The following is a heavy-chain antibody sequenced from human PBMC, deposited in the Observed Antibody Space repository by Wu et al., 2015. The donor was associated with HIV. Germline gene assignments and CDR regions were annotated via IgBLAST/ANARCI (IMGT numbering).Heavy chain of an antibody. V-gene: IGHV1-46*02. Sequence: QVQLVQSGAELKKPGSSVKVSCKASGGTFDKYAISWVRQAPGQGLEWLGIINPGVNRISYAQKFQGRLTITRDTSTSTVYMELSSLRYEDTAVYYCAARIGNMEAFNIWGQGTMVTVSS. CDR2: INPGVNRI. CDR1: GGTFDKYA. D-gene: IGHD1/OR15-1a*01. CDR3: AARIGNMEAFNI. J-gene: IGHJ3*02.